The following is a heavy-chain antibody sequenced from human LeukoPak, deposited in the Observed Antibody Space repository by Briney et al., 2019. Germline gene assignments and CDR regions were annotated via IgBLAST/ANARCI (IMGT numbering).Heavy chain of an antibody. Sequence: GGSLRLSCAASGFTFSTYWMHWVRQAPGKGLVWVSRTNSDGSRTDYADSVKGRFTTSRDNAENTLYLQMNSLRVEDTAVYYCARDRGINMVRGVIDYWGQGTLVTVSS. CDR1: GFTFSTYW. D-gene: IGHD3-10*01. V-gene: IGHV3-74*01. CDR3: ARDRGINMVRGVIDY. CDR2: TNSDGSRT. J-gene: IGHJ4*02.